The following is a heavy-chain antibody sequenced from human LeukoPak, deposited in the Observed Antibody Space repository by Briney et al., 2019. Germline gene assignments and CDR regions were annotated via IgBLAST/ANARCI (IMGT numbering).Heavy chain of an antibody. Sequence: SETLSLTCTVSGGSISSYYWSWLRQPPGKGLEWIGYIYYSGSTNYNPSLKSRVTISVDTSKNQFSLKLSSVTAADTAVYYCASTAAGGDSSGFDYWGQGTLVTVSS. D-gene: IGHD3-22*01. V-gene: IGHV4-59*01. J-gene: IGHJ4*02. CDR3: ASTAAGGDSSGFDY. CDR1: GGSISSYY. CDR2: IYYSGST.